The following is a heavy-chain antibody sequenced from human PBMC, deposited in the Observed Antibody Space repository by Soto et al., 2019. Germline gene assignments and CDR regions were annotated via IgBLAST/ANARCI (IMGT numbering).Heavy chain of an antibody. CDR1: GGTFSSYT. V-gene: IGHV1-69*02. J-gene: IGHJ3*02. CDR3: GSPPGDDYIWGSYRPPPFGAFDT. CDR2: IIPILGIA. Sequence: QVQLVQSGAEVKKPGSSVKVSCKASGGTFSSYTISWVRQAPGQGLEWIGRIIPILGIANYAQKFQGRVTITPENITRKSYMELSSLRPEDTAVSYCGSPPGDDYIWGSYRPPPFGAFDTWGQGTMVTVSS. D-gene: IGHD3-16*02.